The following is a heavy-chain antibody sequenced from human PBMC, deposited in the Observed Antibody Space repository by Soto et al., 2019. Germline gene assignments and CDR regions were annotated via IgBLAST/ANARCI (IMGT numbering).Heavy chain of an antibody. CDR2: ISAYNGNT. D-gene: IGHD3-3*01. V-gene: IGHV1-18*01. Sequence: ASVKVSCKASGYTFTSYGISWVRQAPGQGLEWMGWISAYNGNTNYAQKLQGRVTMTTDTSTSTAYMELRSLRSDDTAVYYCARVFDDFWSGFFMSVGWFDPWGQGTLVTVSS. J-gene: IGHJ5*02. CDR1: GYTFTSYG. CDR3: ARVFDDFWSGFFMSVGWFDP.